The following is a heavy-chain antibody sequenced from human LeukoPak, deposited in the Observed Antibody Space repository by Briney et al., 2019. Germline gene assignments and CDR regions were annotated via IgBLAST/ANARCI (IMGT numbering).Heavy chain of an antibody. J-gene: IGHJ4*02. CDR1: GASISSSDW. Sequence: SETLSLTCVVSGASISSSDWWSWVRQSPGKGLEWIGEIYYTGSRNYNPSLKSRVAMSVDTSKNQFSLSLTSVTAADTAVYYCARDRPTYSSAYFDYWGQGILVTVSS. D-gene: IGHD3-22*01. CDR2: IYYTGSR. CDR3: ARDRPTYSSAYFDY. V-gene: IGHV4-4*02.